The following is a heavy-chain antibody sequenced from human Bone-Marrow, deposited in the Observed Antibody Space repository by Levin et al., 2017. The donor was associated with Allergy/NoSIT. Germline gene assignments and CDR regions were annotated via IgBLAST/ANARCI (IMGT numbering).Heavy chain of an antibody. Sequence: GGSLRLSCAASAFTLRTYYIIWARQSPGKGLEWVARIKTRNDGGAIDYAAPVNGRFTVSRDDSKNVVYLDMNNLGTEDTAHYYCSTSRAWGQGTLVTVSS. CDR2: IKTRNDGGAI. CDR3: STSRA. CDR1: AFTLRTYY. V-gene: IGHV3-15*01. J-gene: IGHJ5*02.